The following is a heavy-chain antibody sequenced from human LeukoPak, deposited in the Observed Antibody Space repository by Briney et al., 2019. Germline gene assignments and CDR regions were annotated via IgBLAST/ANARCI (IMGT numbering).Heavy chain of an antibody. CDR2: ISSSSSYI. CDR3: ASRVSYEDAFDI. CDR1: GFTFSSYS. J-gene: IGHJ3*02. V-gene: IGHV3-21*01. Sequence: GSLRLSCAASGFTFSSYSMTWVRQAPGKGLEWVSSISSSSSYIYYADSVKGRFTISRDNAKNSLYLQMNSLRAEDTAVYYCASRVSYEDAFDIWGQGTMVTVSS. D-gene: IGHD5-12*01.